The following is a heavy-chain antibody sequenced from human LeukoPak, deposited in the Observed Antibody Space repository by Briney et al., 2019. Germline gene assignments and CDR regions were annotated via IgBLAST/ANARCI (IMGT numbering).Heavy chain of an antibody. D-gene: IGHD2-21*02. CDR1: GYTFTSYA. Sequence: SVKVSCKASGYTFTSYAISWVRQAPGQGLEWMGGIIPIFGTANYAQKFQGRVTITADESTSTAYMELSSLRSEDTAVYYCARDPHCGGDCYSGYYGMDVWGQGTTVTVSS. CDR2: IIPIFGTA. V-gene: IGHV1-69*13. CDR3: ARDPHCGGDCYSGYYGMDV. J-gene: IGHJ6*02.